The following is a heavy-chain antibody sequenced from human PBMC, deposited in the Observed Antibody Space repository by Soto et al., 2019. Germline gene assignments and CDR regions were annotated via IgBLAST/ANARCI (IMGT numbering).Heavy chain of an antibody. CDR2: ISSSSSYI. J-gene: IGHJ3*02. CDR1: GFTFSSYS. CDR3: ARDGGDFWSGYYAGGGRTPAAFDI. D-gene: IGHD3-3*01. V-gene: IGHV3-21*01. Sequence: GGSLRLSCAASGFTFSSYSMNWVRQAPGKGLEWVSSISSSSSYIYYADSVKGRFTISRDNAKNSLYLQMNSLRAEDTAVYYCARDGGDFWSGYYAGGGRTPAAFDIWGQGTMVTVSS.